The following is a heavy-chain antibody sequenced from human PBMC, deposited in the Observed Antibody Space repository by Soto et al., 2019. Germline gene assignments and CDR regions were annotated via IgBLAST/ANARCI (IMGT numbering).Heavy chain of an antibody. CDR2: ISFDEKIQ. D-gene: IGHD3-16*02. V-gene: IGHV3-30*18. CDR3: AKVAERSMITFGGVIAD. J-gene: IGHJ4*02. CDR1: GFTFNTYG. Sequence: QVQLVESGGGVVQPGRTLRLSCAASGFTFNTYGMHWVRQAPGKGLEWVAVISFDEKIQYYADSVKGRFTISRDNSKNTRSLQMDSLRPEDTAAYYCAKVAERSMITFGGVIADWGQGTLVTVSS.